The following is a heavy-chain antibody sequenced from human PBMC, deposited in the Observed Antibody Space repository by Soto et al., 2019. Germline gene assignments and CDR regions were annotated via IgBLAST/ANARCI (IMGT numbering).Heavy chain of an antibody. CDR3: AIDLGLHHGYYYGMDV. V-gene: IGHV1-18*04. CDR2: ISTYTGHT. Sequence: QVQLVHSGAEVKKPGASETVSCKASGYSFTNYGISWVRQAPGQGLEWMGWISTYTGHTNYEENLQGGVTMTTDTSTSTAYMELRSLSSDDTAVYYCAIDLGLHHGYYYGMDVWGQGTTVTVSS. J-gene: IGHJ6*02. D-gene: IGHD4-4*01. CDR1: GYSFTNYG.